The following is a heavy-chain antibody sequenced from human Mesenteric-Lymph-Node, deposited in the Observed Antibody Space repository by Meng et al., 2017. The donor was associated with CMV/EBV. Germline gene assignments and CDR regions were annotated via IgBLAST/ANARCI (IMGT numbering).Heavy chain of an antibody. J-gene: IGHJ6*02. V-gene: IGHV1-46*01. D-gene: IGHD2-2*01. CDR3: AREYCSSTSCYGLQYSYYYYGIDV. CDR1: GYTFTSYY. CDR2: INPSGGST. Sequence: ASVKVSCKASGYTFTSYYMHWVRQAPGQGLEWMGIINPSGGSTSYAQKFQGRVTMTRDTSTSTAYMELSSLRSEDTAVYYCAREYCSSTSCYGLQYSYYYYGIDVWGQGTTVTVSS.